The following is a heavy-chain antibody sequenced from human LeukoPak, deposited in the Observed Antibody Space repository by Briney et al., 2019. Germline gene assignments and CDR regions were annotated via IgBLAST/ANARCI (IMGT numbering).Heavy chain of an antibody. D-gene: IGHD4-17*01. CDR2: IYYTGST. CDR3: ARCGDSVYYYMDV. J-gene: IGHJ6*03. CDR1: GDYISSYY. V-gene: IGHV4-59*08. Sequence: SETLFLTCTVSGDYISSYYWSWIRQPPGKGLEWIGYIYYTGSTNFNPSLKSRVTMSVDASKNQFSLKLSSVTAADTAVYYCARCGDSVYYYMDVWGKGTTVTVSS.